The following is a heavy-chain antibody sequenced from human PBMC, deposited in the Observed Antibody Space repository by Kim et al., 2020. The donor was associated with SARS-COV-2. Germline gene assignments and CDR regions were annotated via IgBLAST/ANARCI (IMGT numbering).Heavy chain of an antibody. J-gene: IGHJ5*01. D-gene: IGHD2-15*01. CDR3: SSHPGYCSGGSCSNWFVS. CDR2: INADASAK. CDR1: GFTFSTYW. Sequence: GGSLRLSCAASGFTFSTYWMSWVRQAPGKGLEWVANINADASAKNYVDSVRGRVTISRDNAKNSLSLQMNSLRVEDTAVYYCSSHPGYCSGGSCSNWFVS. V-gene: IGHV3-7*01.